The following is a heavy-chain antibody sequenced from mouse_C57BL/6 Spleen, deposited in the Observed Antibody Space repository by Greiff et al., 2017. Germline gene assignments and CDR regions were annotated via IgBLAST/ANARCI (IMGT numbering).Heavy chain of an antibody. Sequence: QVQLQQSGAELARPGASVKMSCKASGYTFTSYTMHWVKQRPGQGLEWIGYINPSSGYTKYNQKFKDKATLTADKSSSTAYMQLSSLTSEDSAVXYYDRDGALYDCGGPAWFAYWGQGTLVTVSA. D-gene: IGHD2-3*01. J-gene: IGHJ3*01. CDR2: INPSSGYT. CDR3: DRDGALYDCGGPAWFAY. CDR1: GYTFTSYT. V-gene: IGHV1-4*01.